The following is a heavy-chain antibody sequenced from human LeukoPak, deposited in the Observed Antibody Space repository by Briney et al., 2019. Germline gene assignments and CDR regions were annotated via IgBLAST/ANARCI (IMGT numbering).Heavy chain of an antibody. CDR2: ITSSGSII. Sequence: GGSLRLSCAASGFSFSDYSMSWIRQAPGKGLEWISSITSSGSIIYYADSVKGRFTISRDNAKNSLYLQMNSLRAEDTAVYYCARGGRYYYGSGTYYSRTFDIWGQGTMVTVSS. V-gene: IGHV3-11*01. CDR1: GFSFSDYS. CDR3: ARGGRYYYGSGTYYSRTFDI. D-gene: IGHD3-10*01. J-gene: IGHJ3*02.